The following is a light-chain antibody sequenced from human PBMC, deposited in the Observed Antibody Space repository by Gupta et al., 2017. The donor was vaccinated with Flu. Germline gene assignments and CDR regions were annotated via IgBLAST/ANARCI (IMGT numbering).Light chain of an antibody. V-gene: IGLV2-14*01. Sequence: SALPHPASLSGSPGPSISISCPGTTSDIGNYKYVSWYQQHPGKAPNLMIYEVKKRPAGVASNLAATKAGNTASLTISELEEEEADDYYYSKNTTSSILVFGTGTKVTVL. CDR2: EVK. J-gene: IGLJ1*01. CDR3: SKNTTSSILV. CDR1: TSDIGNYKY.